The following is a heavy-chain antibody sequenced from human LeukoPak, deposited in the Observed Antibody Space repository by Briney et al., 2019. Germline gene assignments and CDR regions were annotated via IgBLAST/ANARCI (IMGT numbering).Heavy chain of an antibody. CDR1: GGSISSYY. CDR2: IYDRGST. Sequence: PSETLSLTCTVSGGSISSYYWSWIRQPPGKGLEWIGNIYDRGSTKYNPSLKSRVTISVDTSKNQCSLGLSSVTAADTAVYYCARGRTFDNWGQGTLVTVSS. CDR3: ARGRTFDN. J-gene: IGHJ4*02. V-gene: IGHV4-59*01.